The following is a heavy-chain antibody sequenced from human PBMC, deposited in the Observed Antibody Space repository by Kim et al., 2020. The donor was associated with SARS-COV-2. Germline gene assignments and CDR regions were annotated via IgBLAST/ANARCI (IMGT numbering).Heavy chain of an antibody. CDR1: GGSISSSSYY. D-gene: IGHD6-13*01. V-gene: IGHV4-39*01. CDR3: ARLEMWVAADAFDI. CDR2: IYYSGST. Sequence: SETLSLTCTVSGGSISSSSYYWGWIRQPPGKGLEWIGSIYYSGSTYYNPSLKSRVTISVDTSKNQFSLKLSSVTAADTAVYYCARLEMWVAADAFDIWGQGTMVTVSS. J-gene: IGHJ3*02.